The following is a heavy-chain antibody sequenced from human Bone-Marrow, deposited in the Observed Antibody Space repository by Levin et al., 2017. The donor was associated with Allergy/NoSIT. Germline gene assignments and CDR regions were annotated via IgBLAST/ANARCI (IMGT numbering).Heavy chain of an antibody. V-gene: IGHV4-4*09. CDR3: ASRPYHGNNWADAFDT. CDR1: GASVGIHV. CDR2: IYHSGSA. J-gene: IGHJ3*02. Sequence: MTSETLSLTCTVSGASVGIHVLGWIRQPPGKGLEWIGFIYHSGSANYSPSLQSRVTMSVDMSKNQFSLKVKSVTAADTAVYFCASRPYHGNNWADAFDTWGQGTTVTVSS. D-gene: IGHD5-24*01.